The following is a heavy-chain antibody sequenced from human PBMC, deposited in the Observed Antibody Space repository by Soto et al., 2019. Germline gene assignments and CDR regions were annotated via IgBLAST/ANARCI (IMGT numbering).Heavy chain of an antibody. Sequence: QVQLQESGPGLVKPSQTLSLTCTVSGGSISSGNYYWNWIRQHPGKGLEWMGYIYYSGSTSYNPFLKCRVTISLDTSKNQFSLKLTSVTAADTAVYYCAKDHRFGSQGGMDLWCQGTTFTVSS. CDR3: AKDHRFGSQGGMDL. CDR2: IYYSGST. CDR1: GGSISSGNYY. V-gene: IGHV4-30-4*08. J-gene: IGHJ6*02. D-gene: IGHD3-10*01.